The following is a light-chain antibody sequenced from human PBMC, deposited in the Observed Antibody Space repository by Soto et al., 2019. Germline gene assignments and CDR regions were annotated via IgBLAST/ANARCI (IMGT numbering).Light chain of an antibody. CDR2: AAS. J-gene: IGKJ4*01. CDR3: QQANSFPLT. V-gene: IGKV1-12*01. CDR1: QSIGSW. Sequence: VHLTQSPSTLSAVVGYRVTITCRASQSIGSWSAWYQQKPGKAPKLLIYAASSLQSGVPSRFSGSGSGTDFTLTISSLQPEDFATYYCQQANSFPLTFGGGTKVDI.